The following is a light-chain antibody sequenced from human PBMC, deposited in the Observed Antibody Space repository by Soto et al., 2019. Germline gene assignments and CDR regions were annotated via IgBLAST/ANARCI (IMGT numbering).Light chain of an antibody. Sequence: QSVLTQPPSVSGTPGPSITISCSGSSSNIGTYTLNWYQHLPGTAPYLHFSTYDPRPSGVADRFSGSKSGTSASLAISGLQSEDEADYYCAAWDDRVNGVVFGGGTKLTVL. CDR2: TYD. CDR3: AAWDDRVNGVV. J-gene: IGLJ2*01. V-gene: IGLV1-44*01. CDR1: SSNIGTYT.